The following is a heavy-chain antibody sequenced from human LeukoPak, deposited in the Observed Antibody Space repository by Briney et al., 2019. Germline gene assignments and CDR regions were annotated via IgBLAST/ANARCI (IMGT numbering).Heavy chain of an antibody. Sequence: ASVKVSCKASGYTFTGYYMHWVRQAPGQGLEWMGWISAYNGNTNYAQKLQGRVTMTTDTSTSTAYMELRSLRSDDTAVYYCAREPSGSYLCDYWGQGTLVTVSS. CDR1: GYTFTGYY. CDR2: ISAYNGNT. J-gene: IGHJ4*02. CDR3: AREPSGSYLCDY. V-gene: IGHV1-18*04. D-gene: IGHD3-10*01.